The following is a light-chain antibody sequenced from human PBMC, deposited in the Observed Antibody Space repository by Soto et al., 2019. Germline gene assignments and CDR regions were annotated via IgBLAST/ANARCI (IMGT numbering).Light chain of an antibody. CDR3: SSYTSSFKLAV. V-gene: IGLV2-14*03. Sequence: QSVLTQPASVSGSPGQSITIFCTGTSSDVGGYNYVSWYQQHPGSAPKLMIYDVSSRPSGVSNRFSGSKSGSTASLTISGLQAEDEADYYCSSYTSSFKLAVFGSGTKVTVL. J-gene: IGLJ1*01. CDR2: DVS. CDR1: SSDVGGYNY.